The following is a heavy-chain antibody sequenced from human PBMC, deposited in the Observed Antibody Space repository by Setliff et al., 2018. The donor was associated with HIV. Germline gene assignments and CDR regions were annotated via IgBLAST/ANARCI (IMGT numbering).Heavy chain of an antibody. CDR3: ARGQYCGGGSCYSPSYNWFDP. CDR1: GGSISTYY. D-gene: IGHD2-15*01. V-gene: IGHV4-4*07. J-gene: IGHJ5*02. Sequence: SETLPLTCTVSGGSISTYYWSWIRQPAGKGLEWIGRVSTSGSTKYNPSLKSRVTMSLDTSKNEFSLKLSSVTAADTAVYYCARGQYCGGGSCYSPSYNWFDPWGQGTLVTVSS. CDR2: VSTSGST.